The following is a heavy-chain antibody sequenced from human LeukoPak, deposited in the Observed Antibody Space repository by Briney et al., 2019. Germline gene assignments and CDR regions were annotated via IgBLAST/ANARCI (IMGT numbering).Heavy chain of an antibody. Sequence: GGSLRLSCAASGLTFSPYGMNWVRQAPGKGPEWVSYISGDSSPMYYADSVKGRFTISRDNAKNSLYLQMNSLTDEDTALYFCARARGNSYGYVDYWGQGSLVTVSS. CDR1: GLTFSPYG. CDR3: ARARGNSYGYVDY. V-gene: IGHV3-48*02. J-gene: IGHJ4*02. D-gene: IGHD5-18*01. CDR2: ISGDSSPM.